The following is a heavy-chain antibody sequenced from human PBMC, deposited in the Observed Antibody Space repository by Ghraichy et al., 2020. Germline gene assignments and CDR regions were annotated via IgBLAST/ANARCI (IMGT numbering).Heavy chain of an antibody. Sequence: GSLRLSCTVSGGSVSSGSYYWSWIRQPPGKGLEWIGYIYYSGSTNYNPSLKSRVTISVDTSKNQFSLKLSSVTAADTAVYYCARRRASSASGYRLYYGMDVWGQGTTVTVSS. V-gene: IGHV4-61*01. CDR2: IYYSGST. J-gene: IGHJ6*02. D-gene: IGHD6-6*01. CDR1: GGSVSSGSYY. CDR3: ARRRASSASGYRLYYGMDV.